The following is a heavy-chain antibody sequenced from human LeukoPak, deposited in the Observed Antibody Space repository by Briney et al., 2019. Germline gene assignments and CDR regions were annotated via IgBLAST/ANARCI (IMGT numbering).Heavy chain of an antibody. J-gene: IGHJ4*02. CDR3: AKISGFGESY. V-gene: IGHV3-23*01. Sequence: GGSLRLSCAASGFTFSRYWMSWVRQAPGKGLEWVSGIIGGAGSTYYADSVKGRFTISGDNSKNTLFLQMNSLRAEDTAVYYCAKISGFGESYWGQGTLVTVSS. CDR2: IIGGAGST. CDR1: GFTFSRYW. D-gene: IGHD3-10*01.